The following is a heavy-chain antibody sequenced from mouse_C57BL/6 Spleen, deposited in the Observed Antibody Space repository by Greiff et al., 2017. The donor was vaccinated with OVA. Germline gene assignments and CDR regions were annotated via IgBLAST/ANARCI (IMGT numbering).Heavy chain of an antibody. J-gene: IGHJ4*01. Sequence: VQLQQSGTELVKPGASVKLSCKASGYTFTSYWMHWVKQRPGQGLEWIGNINPSNGGTNYNEKFKSKSTLTVDKSSSTADMQLSSLTSEDSAVYYCARKNWEGAMDYWGQGTSVTVSS. V-gene: IGHV1-53*01. CDR3: ARKNWEGAMDY. CDR2: INPSNGGT. D-gene: IGHD4-1*01. CDR1: GYTFTSYW.